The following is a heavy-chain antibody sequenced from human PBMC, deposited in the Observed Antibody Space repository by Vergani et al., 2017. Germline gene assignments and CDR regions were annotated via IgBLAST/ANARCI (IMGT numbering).Heavy chain of an antibody. D-gene: IGHD3-10*01. CDR2: IKSDGSIT. CDR1: GFSFSGYW. J-gene: IGHJ4*02. V-gene: IGHV3-74*01. CDR3: VNEGSANRIRGWLDH. Sequence: EVQLVESGGGLIHPGGSLRLSCEGSGFSFSGYWMHWVRQSPEKGLVWVSRIKSDGSITNYADSVKGRFTISRDNAKNTLYLEMNSLRGDDTAIYYCVNEGSANRIRGWLDHWGEGALVSVSS.